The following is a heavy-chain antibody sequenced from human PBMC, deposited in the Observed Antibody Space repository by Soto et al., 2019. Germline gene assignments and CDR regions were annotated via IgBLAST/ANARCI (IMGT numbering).Heavy chain of an antibody. V-gene: IGHV3-74*01. CDR2: INKDGTTT. D-gene: IGHD1-1*01. J-gene: IGHJ3*01. CDR1: GFTFSPCW. Sequence: EVQLVESGGGLVQPGGSLKLSCVASGFTFSPCWMSWVRQAPGKGLVWVSRINKDGTTTPYAASVKGRFTISRDNAKNTLYLQRHSLRAEDAALYFCVRDPGSRDSFDVWGRGTMVTVSS. CDR3: VRDPGSRDSFDV.